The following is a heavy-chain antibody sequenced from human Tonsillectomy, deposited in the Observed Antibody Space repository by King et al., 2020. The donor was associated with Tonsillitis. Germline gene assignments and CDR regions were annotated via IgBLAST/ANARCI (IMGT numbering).Heavy chain of an antibody. D-gene: IGHD3-22*01. Sequence: VQLVESGGGLVQPGGSLRLSCAASGFTFSSYEMNWVRQAPGKGLEWVSYISSSGSTIYYADSVKGRFTLSRDNAKNSLYLQMNSLRAEDTAVYYCAREGIDYYDSSGYYRVDAFDIWGQGTMVTVSS. CDR1: GFTFSSYE. CDR2: ISSSGSTI. CDR3: AREGIDYYDSSGYYRVDAFDI. J-gene: IGHJ3*02. V-gene: IGHV3-48*03.